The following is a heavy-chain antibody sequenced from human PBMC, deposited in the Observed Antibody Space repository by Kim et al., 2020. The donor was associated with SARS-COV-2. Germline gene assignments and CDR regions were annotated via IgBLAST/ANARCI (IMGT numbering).Heavy chain of an antibody. Sequence: SETLSLTCTVSGGSISSASYSWAWVRRPPGKGLEWIGTFQYRGSTFYNPSLRSRVTISADTSSNQFSLRLTPVAAADTANYYCATQIYYRGINYFDYWGQGKLVTVSS. V-gene: IGHV4-39*01. D-gene: IGHD4-17*01. J-gene: IGHJ4*02. CDR1: GGSISSASYS. CDR2: FQYRGST. CDR3: ATQIYYRGINYFDY.